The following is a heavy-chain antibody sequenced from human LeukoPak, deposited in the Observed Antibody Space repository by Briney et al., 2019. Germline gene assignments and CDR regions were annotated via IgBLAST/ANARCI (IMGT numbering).Heavy chain of an antibody. CDR1: GFTFSSFW. D-gene: IGHD4-23*01. CDR2: IKQDGNEK. J-gene: IGHJ4*02. Sequence: GGSLRLSCAASGFTFSSFWMTWVRQAPGKGLEWVGNIKQDGNEKYYVDSVKGRFTISRDNAQNSLYLQMNGLRVEDTAVYYCAKEAYGGHRAGYFDYWGQGTLVTVSS. CDR3: AKEAYGGHRAGYFDY. V-gene: IGHV3-7*01.